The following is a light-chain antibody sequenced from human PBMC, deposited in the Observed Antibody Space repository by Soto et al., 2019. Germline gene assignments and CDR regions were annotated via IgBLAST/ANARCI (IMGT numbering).Light chain of an antibody. V-gene: IGLV4-69*01. J-gene: IGLJ2*01. CDR3: QTWGPGIGI. CDR2: LNRDGSH. CDR1: SGHSNYA. Sequence: QSVLTQSPSASASLGASVKLTCTLSSGHSNYAIAWHQQQPEKGPRYLMKLNRDGSHSKGDGIPNRFSGSSSGAERYLTIPSSPSGGEGDYYCQTWGPGIGIFGGGTKLPVL.